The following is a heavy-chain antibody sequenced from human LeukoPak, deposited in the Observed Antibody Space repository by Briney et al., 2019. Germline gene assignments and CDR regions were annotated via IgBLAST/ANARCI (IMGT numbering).Heavy chain of an antibody. Sequence: ASVKVSCKVSGYTLTELSMHWVRQAPGKGLEWMGGFDPEDGETIYAQKFQGRVTMTEDTYTDTAYMELSSLRSEDTAVYYCATDQDYDYVWGSFAFDIWGQGTMVTVSS. V-gene: IGHV1-24*01. D-gene: IGHD3-16*01. CDR2: FDPEDGET. J-gene: IGHJ3*02. CDR3: ATDQDYDYVWGSFAFDI. CDR1: GYTLTELS.